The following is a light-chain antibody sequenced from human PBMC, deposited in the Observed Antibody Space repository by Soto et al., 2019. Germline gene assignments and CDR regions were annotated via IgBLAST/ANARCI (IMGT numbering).Light chain of an antibody. CDR3: QQYGTSEII. Sequence: EIVLTQSPGTLSLSPWERATLSCRASQSVGRRYLAWYQQKPGQAPRLLISGVSKRATGIPDRFSGDGSGTDFTLTISRLEPEDFAVFFCQQYGTSEIIFGQGTRLEIK. V-gene: IGKV3-20*01. CDR1: QSVGRRY. J-gene: IGKJ5*01. CDR2: GVS.